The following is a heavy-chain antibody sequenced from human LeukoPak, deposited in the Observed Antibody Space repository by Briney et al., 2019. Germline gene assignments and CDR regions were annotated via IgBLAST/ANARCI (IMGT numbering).Heavy chain of an antibody. J-gene: IGHJ4*02. V-gene: IGHV4-59*12. Sequence: PSETLSLTCTVSGGSISSYYWSWIRQPPGKGLEWIGYIYYSGSTNYNPSLKSRVTISVDTSKNQFSLKLSSVTAADTAVYYCARARYSGYDVRSPFDYWGQGTLVTVSS. D-gene: IGHD5-12*01. CDR2: IYYSGST. CDR1: GGSISSYY. CDR3: ARARYSGYDVRSPFDY.